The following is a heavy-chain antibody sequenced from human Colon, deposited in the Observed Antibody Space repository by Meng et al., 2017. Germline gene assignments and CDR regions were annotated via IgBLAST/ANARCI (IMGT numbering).Heavy chain of an antibody. CDR3: VRGDSLFDY. D-gene: IGHD3-22*01. Sequence: QQQGPVPGLLKPSQTLSFTVTVSGGSISSSHYGSGIRQPPGKELEWIGYVFHSGSNKTNPPLKSRVTISIDTHKNQFSLKLNSVTAANTAVYYCVRGDSLFDYWGQGALVTVSS. J-gene: IGHJ4*02. CDR2: VFHSGSN. CDR1: GGSISSSHY. V-gene: IGHV4-59*11.